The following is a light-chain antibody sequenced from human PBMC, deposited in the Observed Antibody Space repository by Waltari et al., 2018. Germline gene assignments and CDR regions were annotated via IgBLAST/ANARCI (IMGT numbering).Light chain of an antibody. Sequence: QSALTQPPSVSGSPGQSVTITCTVTSRAIGISNHVSWFQQPPGTAPKLLIYDVTYRPSGVPDRFSGSKSGNTASLTISGLQTEDESDYYCASYTSTFTWVFGGGTKLTVL. J-gene: IGLJ3*02. CDR1: SRAIGISNH. V-gene: IGLV2-18*02. CDR2: DVT. CDR3: ASYTSTFTWV.